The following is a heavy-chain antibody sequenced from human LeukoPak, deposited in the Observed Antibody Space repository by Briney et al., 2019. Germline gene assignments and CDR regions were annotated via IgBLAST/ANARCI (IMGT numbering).Heavy chain of an antibody. J-gene: IGHJ3*02. D-gene: IGHD1-14*01. CDR3: ARLLRPGGRTGDAFDM. CDR1: GGSISSSSYY. V-gene: IGHV4-39*01. Sequence: SETLSLTCTVSGGSISSSSYYWGWIRQPPGKGLEWIGSIYYSGSTYYNPSLKSRVTISVDTSKNQFSLKLSSVTAADTAMYYCARLLRPGGRTGDAFDMWGQGTMVTVSS. CDR2: IYYSGST.